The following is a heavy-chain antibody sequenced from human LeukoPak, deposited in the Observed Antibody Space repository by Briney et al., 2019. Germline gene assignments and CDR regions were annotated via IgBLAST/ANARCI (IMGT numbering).Heavy chain of an antibody. CDR2: INPNSGGT. Sequence: ASVKVSCKASGYTFTGYYMHWVRQAPGQGLEWMGWINPNSGGTNYAQKFQGRVTMTRDTSISTAYMELSRLRSDDTAVYYCARDRPTFWSGSYRYNWFDPWGQGTLVTVSS. CDR1: GYTFTGYY. D-gene: IGHD3-3*01. J-gene: IGHJ5*02. CDR3: ARDRPTFWSGSYRYNWFDP. V-gene: IGHV1-2*02.